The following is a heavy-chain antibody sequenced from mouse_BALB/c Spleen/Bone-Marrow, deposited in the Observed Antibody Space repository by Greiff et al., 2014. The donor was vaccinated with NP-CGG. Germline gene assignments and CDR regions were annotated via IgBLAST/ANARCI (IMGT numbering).Heavy chain of an antibody. CDR3: AREHGDD. CDR2: INPGSGAT. J-gene: IGHJ4*01. V-gene: IGHV1-54*01. Sequence: VKLQESGAELVRPGTSVKVSCKASGYAFTNYLIEWVKQRPGQGLEWIGVINPGSGATDYNEKFKGKATLTADKSSSTAYMHLSSLTSDDAAVYVCAREHGDDGGQGTSVTVSS. CDR1: GYAFTNYL.